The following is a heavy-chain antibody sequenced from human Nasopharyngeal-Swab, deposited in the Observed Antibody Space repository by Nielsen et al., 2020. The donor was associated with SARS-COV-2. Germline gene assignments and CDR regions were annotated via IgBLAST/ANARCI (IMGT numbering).Heavy chain of an antibody. J-gene: IGHJ6*02. D-gene: IGHD2-2*01. CDR2: ISGSGGST. CDR1: GFTFSIYA. CDR3: AKDLNSEGYCSSTSCYVLDYYGMDV. V-gene: IGHV3-23*01. Sequence: LSLTCAASGFTFSIYAMSWVRQAPGKGLEWFSAISGSGGSTYYADSVKGRFTISRDNSKNTLYLQMNSLRAEDTAVYYCAKDLNSEGYCSSTSCYVLDYYGMDVWGQGTTVTVSS.